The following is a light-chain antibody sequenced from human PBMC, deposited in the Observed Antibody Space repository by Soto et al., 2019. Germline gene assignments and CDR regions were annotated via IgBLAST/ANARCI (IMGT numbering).Light chain of an antibody. J-gene: IGLJ2*01. CDR1: SSDVGGHNF. Sequence: QSALTQPASVSGSPGQSITISCTGTSSDVGGHNFVSWYQQHPGRAPKLMIYDVRNRPSGVSNRFSGSKFANTASLVISGLQAEDEADYYCSSYSSSDTLVFGGGTKLTVL. CDR3: SSYSSSDTLV. CDR2: DVR. V-gene: IGLV2-14*03.